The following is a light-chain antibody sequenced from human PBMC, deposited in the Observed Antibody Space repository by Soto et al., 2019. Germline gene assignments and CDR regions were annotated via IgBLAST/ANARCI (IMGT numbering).Light chain of an antibody. CDR2: VAS. CDR1: QSVSANY. J-gene: IGKJ2*01. V-gene: IGKV3-20*01. CDR3: QQYSSSPYT. Sequence: EIVLTQSPGILSLSPGERATLSCRSSQSVSANYLAWYQQKPGQAPRLLIYVASSRANGIPDRFSGSGSGTDFTLTISRLEPEDFGVYYCQQYSSSPYTFGQGTRLDIK.